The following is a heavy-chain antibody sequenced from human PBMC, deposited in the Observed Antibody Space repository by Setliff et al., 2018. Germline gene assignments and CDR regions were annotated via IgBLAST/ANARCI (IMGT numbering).Heavy chain of an antibody. Sequence: PGGSLRLSCAASGFTFGDFAMTWVRQAPGEGLEWVSGIGGRGISTYYADSVKGRFIISRDNSENTLYLQMNSLRAEDTAIYYCSKGGWGATFHSWGQGTLGTSPQ. CDR2: IGGRGIST. V-gene: IGHV3-23*01. J-gene: IGHJ5*01. CDR3: SKGGWGATFHS. D-gene: IGHD1-26*01. CDR1: GFTFGDFA.